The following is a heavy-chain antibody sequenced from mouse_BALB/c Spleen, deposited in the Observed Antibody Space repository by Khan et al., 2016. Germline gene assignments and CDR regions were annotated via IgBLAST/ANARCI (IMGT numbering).Heavy chain of an antibody. J-gene: IGHJ4*01. CDR1: GFTFSTNA. CDR3: ARVRQAVDY. V-gene: IGHV5-6-3*01. CDR2: INSNGGST. Sequence: EVELVESGGGLVQPGGSLKLSCAASGFTFSTNAMSWVRQTPDKRLELVATINSNGGSTYYPDNVKGRFTISRDNAKNTLYLQMSSLKSEDTAMYYCARVRQAVDYWGQGTSVTVSS. D-gene: IGHD2-14*01.